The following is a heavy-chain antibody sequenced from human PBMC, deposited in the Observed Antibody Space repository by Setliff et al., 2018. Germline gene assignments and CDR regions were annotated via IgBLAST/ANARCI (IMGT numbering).Heavy chain of an antibody. CDR2: ISPYSGNT. J-gene: IGHJ4*02. D-gene: IGHD2-8*01. Sequence: ASVKVSCKASGHTFTNYGVTWVRQAPGQGLEWMGWISPYSGNTYYAPELQGRVTLTTDTSTTTAYLELRSLTSDDTAVYYCSRLVRYCTTTTCQRASGDDYWGQGTLVTVSS. V-gene: IGHV1-18*01. CDR3: SRLVRYCTTTTCQRASGDDY. CDR1: GHTFTNYG.